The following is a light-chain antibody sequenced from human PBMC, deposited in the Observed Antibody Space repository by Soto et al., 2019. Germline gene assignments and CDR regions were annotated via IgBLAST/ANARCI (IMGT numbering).Light chain of an antibody. CDR3: QQYHSYLYT. V-gene: IGKV1-5*03. J-gene: IGKJ2*01. CDR2: QAS. CDR1: QSISNW. Sequence: DIQMTQSPSTLSASVGDRVTITCRASQSISNWLAWCQQKPGKAPKLLIYQASRLESGVPSRFSGSGSGTEFSLTISSLQPDDFATYYCQQYHSYLYTFGQGTRLEIK.